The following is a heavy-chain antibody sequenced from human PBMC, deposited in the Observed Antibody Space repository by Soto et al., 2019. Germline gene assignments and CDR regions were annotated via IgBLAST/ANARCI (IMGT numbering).Heavy chain of an antibody. V-gene: IGHV3-33*01. D-gene: IGHD2-2*01. CDR3: ASDIDTSSHFGWFDP. Sequence: PGGSLRLSCVTSGFTFNNYGIHWVRQAPGKGLEWVAVMWAGGRKENYADSVKGRFTMSRDLSKNTLYLQMDSLRAEDTAVYYCASDIDTSSHFGWFDPWGQGTLVTVSS. J-gene: IGHJ5*02. CDR2: MWAGGRKE. CDR1: GFTFNNYG.